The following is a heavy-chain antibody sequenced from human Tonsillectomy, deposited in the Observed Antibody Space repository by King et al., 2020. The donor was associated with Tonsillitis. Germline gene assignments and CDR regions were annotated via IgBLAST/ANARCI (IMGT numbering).Heavy chain of an antibody. V-gene: IGHV3-74*01. CDR1: GFTFSSYW. Sequence: VQLVESGGGLVQPGGSLRLSCAASGFTFSSYWMHWVRQAPGKGLVWVSRINSDGSSTSYADSVKGRFTISRDNAKNTLYRQMNSLRAEDTAGYYCAREDIVVVPAARGVRRELYYYGMDVWGQGTTVTVSS. CDR3: AREDIVVVPAARGVRRELYYYGMDV. CDR2: INSDGSST. D-gene: IGHD2-2*01. J-gene: IGHJ6*02.